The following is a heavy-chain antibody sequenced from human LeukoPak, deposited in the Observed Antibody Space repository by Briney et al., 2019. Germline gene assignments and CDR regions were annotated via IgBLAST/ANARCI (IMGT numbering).Heavy chain of an antibody. CDR3: AKSRLPQDYYYYYMDV. CDR2: ISGSGGST. V-gene: IGHV3-23*01. CDR1: GFTFSSYE. Sequence: GGSLRLSCAASGFTFSSYEMNWVRQAPGKGLEWVSAISGSGGSTYYADSVKGRFTISRDNSKNTLYLQMNSLRAEDTAAYYCAKSRLPQDYYYYYMDVWGKGTTVTISS. J-gene: IGHJ6*03.